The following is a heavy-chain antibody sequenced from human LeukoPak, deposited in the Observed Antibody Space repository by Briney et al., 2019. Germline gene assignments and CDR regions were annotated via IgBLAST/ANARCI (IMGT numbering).Heavy chain of an antibody. J-gene: IGHJ3*02. CDR1: GGSFSGYY. V-gene: IGHV4-34*01. CDR3: ARRFNEGGYSYGDAFDI. Sequence: SETLSLTCAVYGGSFSGYYWSWIRQPPGKGLEWIGEINHSGSTNYNPSLKSRVTISVDKSKNQFSLKLSSVTAADTAVYYCARRFNEGGYSYGDAFDIWGQGTMVTVSS. D-gene: IGHD5-18*01. CDR2: INHSGST.